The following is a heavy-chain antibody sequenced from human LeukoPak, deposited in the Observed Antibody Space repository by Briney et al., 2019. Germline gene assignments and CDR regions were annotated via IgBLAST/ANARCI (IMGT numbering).Heavy chain of an antibody. CDR2: IYYSGST. V-gene: IGHV4-59*01. CDR1: GGSISIYY. D-gene: IGHD6-19*01. Sequence: SETLSLTCTVSGGSISIYYWSWIRQPPGKGLEWIGYIYYSGSTNYNPSLKSRVTISVDTSKNQFSLKLSSVTAADTAVYYCARGSSGWPRGWFDPWGQGTLVTVSS. J-gene: IGHJ5*02. CDR3: ARGSSGWPRGWFDP.